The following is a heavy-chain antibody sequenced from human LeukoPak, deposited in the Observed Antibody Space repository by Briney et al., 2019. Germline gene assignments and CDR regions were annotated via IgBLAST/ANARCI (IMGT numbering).Heavy chain of an antibody. D-gene: IGHD3-16*01. J-gene: IGHJ4*02. CDR3: ARHLGELGLFDY. Sequence: PSETLSLTCTVSGGSISSSSYYWGWIRQPPGKGLEWIGSIYYSGSTYYNPSLKNRVTISVDTSKNQFSLKLSSVTAADTAVYYCARHLGELGLFDYWGQGTLVTVSS. CDR1: GGSISSSSYY. CDR2: IYYSGST. V-gene: IGHV4-39*01.